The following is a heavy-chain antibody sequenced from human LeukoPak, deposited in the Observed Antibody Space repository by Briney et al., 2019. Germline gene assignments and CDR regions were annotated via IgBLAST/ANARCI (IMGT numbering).Heavy chain of an antibody. Sequence: PSETLSLTCAVSGASISGSGYYWGWIRQPPGKGLEWIGNIYYSGSTYYNASLQSRVTISIDTSKNQFSLRLNSVTAADTAMYYCAKSGGYGLIDYWGQGTLVAVSS. CDR1: GASISGSGYY. CDR2: IYYSGST. V-gene: IGHV4-39*01. J-gene: IGHJ4*02. D-gene: IGHD1-26*01. CDR3: AKSGGYGLIDY.